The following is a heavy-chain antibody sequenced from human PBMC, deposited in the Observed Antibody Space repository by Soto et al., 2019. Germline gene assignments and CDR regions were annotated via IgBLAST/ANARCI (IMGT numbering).Heavy chain of an antibody. CDR2: ISGSGGST. J-gene: IGHJ4*02. Sequence: EVQLLESGGGLVQPGGSLRLSCAASGFTFSSYAMSWVRQAPGKGLEWVSAISGSGGSTYYADSVKGRFTISRDNSKNTLYLQKNSLRAEDTAVYFCAKGRRITIFGGVIIPTPYYFDYWGQGTLVTVSS. CDR3: AKGRRITIFGGVIIPTPYYFDY. CDR1: GFTFSSYA. V-gene: IGHV3-23*01. D-gene: IGHD3-3*01.